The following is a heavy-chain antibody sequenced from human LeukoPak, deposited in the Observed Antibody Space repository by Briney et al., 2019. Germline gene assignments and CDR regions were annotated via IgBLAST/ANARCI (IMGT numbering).Heavy chain of an antibody. CDR2: IYSDGST. CDR3: ARAASTLYYYYYMDV. V-gene: IGHV3-53*01. D-gene: IGHD2-2*01. CDR1: GFTVSTNY. Sequence: GGSLRLSCAASGFTVSTNYMSWVRQAPGKGLEWVSVIYSDGSTYYADSVKGRFTISRDNSKNTLYLQMNSLRAEDTAVYYCARAASTLYYYYYMDVWGKGTTVTVSS. J-gene: IGHJ6*03.